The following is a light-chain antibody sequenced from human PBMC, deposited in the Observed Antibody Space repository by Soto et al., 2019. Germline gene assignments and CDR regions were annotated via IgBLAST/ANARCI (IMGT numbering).Light chain of an antibody. CDR3: QQYNVFWT. CDR2: DAS. CDR1: QTVSSL. V-gene: IGKV1-5*01. Sequence: DIQMTQSPCTLCASVGDRVTITCRASQTVSSLLAWYQQKPGRAPKLLIDDASTLESGVPSRFSGSRSGTEFTLTISSLQPDDFATSYCQQYNVFWTFGLGTKVDIK. J-gene: IGKJ1*01.